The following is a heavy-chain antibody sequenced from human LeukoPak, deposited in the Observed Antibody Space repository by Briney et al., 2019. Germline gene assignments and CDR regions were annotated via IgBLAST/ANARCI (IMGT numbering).Heavy chain of an antibody. J-gene: IGHJ4*02. CDR3: ARHDAAMDPFDQ. V-gene: IGHV5-51*01. CDR1: GYSFSSYW. D-gene: IGHD5-18*01. CDR2: IYPGDSDT. Sequence: GESLKISCKGSGYSFSSYWIGWVRQMPGKGLEWMGIIYPGDSDTRYSPSFQGQVTMSADKSISTAYLQRSSLKASDTAMYYCARHDAAMDPFDQWGQGTLVTVSS.